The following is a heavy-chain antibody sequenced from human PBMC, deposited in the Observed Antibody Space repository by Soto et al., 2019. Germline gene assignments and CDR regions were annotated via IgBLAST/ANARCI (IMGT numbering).Heavy chain of an antibody. CDR3: AGIIVGATVRDGVFDY. V-gene: IGHV4-59*08. D-gene: IGHD1-26*01. J-gene: IGHJ4*02. CDR2: IYYSGST. Sequence: SETLSLTCTVSGGSISSYYWSWIRQPPGKGLEWIGYIYYSGSTNYNPSLKSRVTISVDTSKNQFSLKLSSVTAADTAVYYCAGIIVGATVRDGVFDYWGQGTLVTVSS. CDR1: GGSISSYY.